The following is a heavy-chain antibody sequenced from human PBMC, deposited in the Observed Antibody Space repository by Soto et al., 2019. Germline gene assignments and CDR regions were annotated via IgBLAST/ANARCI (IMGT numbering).Heavy chain of an antibody. V-gene: IGHV4-61*08. J-gene: IGHJ6*02. D-gene: IGHD3-10*01. CDR3: ARAPNYYYYGFDV. CDR1: GGSVSSGDYF. CDR2: IYYSGST. Sequence: LSLTCTVSGGSVSSGDYFWSWLRQSPGKRLEWIAYIYYSGSTNYNPSLKSRATISVDTSKSQVSLTLTSMTAADAALYYCARAPNYYYYGFDVWGQGTAVTVSS.